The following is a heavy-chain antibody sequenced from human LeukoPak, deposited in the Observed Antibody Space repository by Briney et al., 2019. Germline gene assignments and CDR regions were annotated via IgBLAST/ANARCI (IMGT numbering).Heavy chain of an antibody. Sequence: GGSLRLSCAASGFTVSSNYMSWVRQAPGKGLGWVSVIYSGGSTYYADSVKGRFTISRDNSKNTLYLQMNSLRAEDTAVYYCARDPGDGYNDAFDIWGQGTMVTVSS. J-gene: IGHJ3*02. CDR2: IYSGGST. D-gene: IGHD5-12*01. V-gene: IGHV3-66*01. CDR3: ARDPGDGYNDAFDI. CDR1: GFTVSSNY.